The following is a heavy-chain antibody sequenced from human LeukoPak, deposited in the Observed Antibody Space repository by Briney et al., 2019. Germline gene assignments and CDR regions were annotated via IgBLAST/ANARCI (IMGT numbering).Heavy chain of an antibody. J-gene: IGHJ4*02. Sequence: GGSLRLSCAASGFTFSNYAMTWVRQAPGKGLEWVSAITGSGGGTYYADSVKGRFTISRDNSKNTLYLQMNSLRAEDTAVYYCAKGYTDFDYWGQGTLVTVSS. D-gene: IGHD3-16*02. CDR2: ITGSGGGT. CDR1: GFTFSNYA. CDR3: AKGYTDFDY. V-gene: IGHV3-23*01.